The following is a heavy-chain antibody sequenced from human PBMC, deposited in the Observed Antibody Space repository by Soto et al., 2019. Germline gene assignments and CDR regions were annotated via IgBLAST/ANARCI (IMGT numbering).Heavy chain of an antibody. J-gene: IGHJ4*02. CDR1: GFTFSSYV. Sequence: EVQLLESGGGLVQPGGSLRLSCAASGFTFSSYVMSWVRQAPGKRLERVSAISGRGGSTYYADSVKGRFTISRDNSKNTLYLQMNSLRAEDTAVYYCAKDRDYGDYEFDYWGQGTLVTVSS. CDR2: ISGRGGST. D-gene: IGHD4-17*01. CDR3: AKDRDYGDYEFDY. V-gene: IGHV3-23*01.